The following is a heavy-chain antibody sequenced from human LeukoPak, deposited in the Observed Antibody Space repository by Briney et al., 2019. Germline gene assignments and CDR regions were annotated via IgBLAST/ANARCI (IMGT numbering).Heavy chain of an antibody. V-gene: IGHV3-53*01. CDR2: IFRDGSR. Sequence: GGSLRLSCAVSGFTVSSNYMSWVRQAPGKGLQWVSTIFRDGSRYYEDSVRGRFSISRDDSKNILSLQMTNLRAEDTAVYYCARDFYDFWGGYWVWGQGTLVTVS. J-gene: IGHJ4*02. CDR1: GFTVSSNY. CDR3: ARDFYDFWGGYWV. D-gene: IGHD3-3*01.